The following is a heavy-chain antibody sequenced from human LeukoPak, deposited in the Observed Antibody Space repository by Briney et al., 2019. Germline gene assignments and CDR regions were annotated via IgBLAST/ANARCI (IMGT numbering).Heavy chain of an antibody. CDR1: GGSFSGYY. CDR2: INHSGNT. CDR3: ETSSSATIDYFYDYIDV. J-gene: IGHJ6*03. D-gene: IGHD2-15*01. V-gene: IGHV4-34*01. Sequence: SETLSLTCSVNGGSFSGYYWSWIRQPPGKGLEWIGEINHSGNTNYNPSLKSRVTISGDTSKNQFSLKLSSVTAADTAVYYCETSSSATIDYFYDYIDVWGRGTTVTVSS.